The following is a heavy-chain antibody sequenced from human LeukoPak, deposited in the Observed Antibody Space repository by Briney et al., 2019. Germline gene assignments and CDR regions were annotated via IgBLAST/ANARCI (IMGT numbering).Heavy chain of an antibody. V-gene: IGHV4-39*07. CDR3: ARVIAAAGLYGMDV. CDR1: GGSITYSHYY. J-gene: IGHJ6*02. CDR2: IYYSGST. D-gene: IGHD6-13*01. Sequence: PSETLSLTCSVSGGSITYSHYYWGWVRQPPGKGLEWIGGIYYSGSTYYNPSLKSRVTISVDTSKNQFSLKLSSVTAADTAVYFCARVIAAAGLYGMDVWGQGTTVTVSS.